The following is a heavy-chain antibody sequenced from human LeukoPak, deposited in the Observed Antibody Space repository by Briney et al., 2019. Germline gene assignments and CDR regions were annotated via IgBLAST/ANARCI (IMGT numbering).Heavy chain of an antibody. CDR3: ARAPWNSKQQLWPGFDY. D-gene: IGHD6-13*01. V-gene: IGHV4-31*03. J-gene: IGHJ4*02. CDR2: IYYGGST. CDR1: GGSISSGGYY. Sequence: SETLSLTCTVSGGSISSGGYYWSWIRQHPGKGLEWIGYIYYGGSTYYNPSLKSRVTISVDTPKNQFSLKLSSVTAADTAVYYCARAPWNSKQQLWPGFDYWGQGTLVTVSS.